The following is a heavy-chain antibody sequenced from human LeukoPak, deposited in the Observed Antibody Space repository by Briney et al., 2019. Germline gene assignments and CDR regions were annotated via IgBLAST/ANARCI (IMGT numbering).Heavy chain of an antibody. CDR1: GFTFSSYD. Sequence: GGSLRLSCAVSGFTFSSYDMHWVRQATGKGLEWVSAIPTAGDPYYPGSVKGRFTISRENAKNSLYLQMNSLRAGDTAVYYCARGGWGSYAFDIWGQGTMVTVS. V-gene: IGHV3-13*05. J-gene: IGHJ3*02. D-gene: IGHD3-16*01. CDR3: ARGGWGSYAFDI. CDR2: IPTAGDP.